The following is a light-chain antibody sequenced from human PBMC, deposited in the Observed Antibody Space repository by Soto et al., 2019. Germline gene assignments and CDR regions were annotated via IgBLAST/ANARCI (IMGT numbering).Light chain of an antibody. Sequence: QSALTQPSSVSGSPGQSITISCIGTSSDVGGYNYVSWYQQHPGKAPKLMIYEVSNRPSGVSNRFSGSKSRNTASLTISGLQAEDEADYYCNSYTSTSARKWVFGGGTKVTVL. CDR3: NSYTSTSARKWV. J-gene: IGLJ3*02. V-gene: IGLV2-14*01. CDR1: SSDVGGYNY. CDR2: EVS.